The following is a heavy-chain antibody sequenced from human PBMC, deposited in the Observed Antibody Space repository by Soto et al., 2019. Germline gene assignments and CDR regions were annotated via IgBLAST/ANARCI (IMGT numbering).Heavy chain of an antibody. Sequence: KTGGSLRLSCAASRFKFSDYSMNWVRQAPGKGLEWVSSISPRSAYIHYADAVKGRFIISRDDGKNALILQMNSLRAEDTAVYYCATLIKTYYDDSSGYSQDYWGKGTLVTVS. V-gene: IGHV3-21*01. D-gene: IGHD3-22*01. CDR2: ISPRSAYI. CDR3: ATLIKTYYDDSSGYSQDY. J-gene: IGHJ4*02. CDR1: RFKFSDYS.